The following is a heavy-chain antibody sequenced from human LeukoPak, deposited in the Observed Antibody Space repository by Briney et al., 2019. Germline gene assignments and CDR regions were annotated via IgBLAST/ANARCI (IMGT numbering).Heavy chain of an antibody. CDR3: ARDWSGWYFDY. CDR2: ISSSSYI. J-gene: IGHJ4*02. D-gene: IGHD3-3*01. V-gene: IGHV3-21*01. CDR1: GFTFSSYS. Sequence: GGSLRLSCVASGFTFSSYSLTWVRQAPGKGLEWVSSISSSSYIYYADSVKGRFTISRDSAKNSLYLQMDSLRAEDTAVYYCARDWSGWYFDYWGQGTLVTVSS.